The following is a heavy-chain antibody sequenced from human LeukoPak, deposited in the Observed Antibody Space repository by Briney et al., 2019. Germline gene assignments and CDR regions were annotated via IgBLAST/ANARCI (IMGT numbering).Heavy chain of an antibody. V-gene: IGHV3-21*01. CDR1: GFTFSSYS. CDR2: ISSSSSYI. D-gene: IGHD4-11*01. CDR3: ALGNYGLFDY. Sequence: GGSLRLSCAASGFTFSSYSMSWVRQAPGKGLEWVSSISSSSSYIYYADSVKGRFTISRDNAKNSLYLQMNSLRAEDTAVYYCALGNYGLFDYWGQGTLVTVSS. J-gene: IGHJ4*02.